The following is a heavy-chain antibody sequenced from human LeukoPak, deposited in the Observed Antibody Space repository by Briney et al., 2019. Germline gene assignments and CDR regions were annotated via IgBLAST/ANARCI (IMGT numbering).Heavy chain of an antibody. V-gene: IGHV4-39*07. CDR3: ARGTMATITEYYFDY. CDR2: IYYSGST. CDR1: GGSISSSSYY. J-gene: IGHJ4*02. D-gene: IGHD5-24*01. Sequence: SETLSLTCTVSGGSISSSSYYWGWIRQPPGKGLEWLGSIYYSGSTYYNPSLKSRVTISVDASKNQFSLKLSSVTAADTAVYYCARGTMATITEYYFDYWGQGTLVTVSS.